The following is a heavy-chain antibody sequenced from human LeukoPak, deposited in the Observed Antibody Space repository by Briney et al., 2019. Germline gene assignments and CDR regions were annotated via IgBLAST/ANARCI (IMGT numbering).Heavy chain of an antibody. D-gene: IGHD2-2*01. V-gene: IGHV1-18*01. Sequence: ASVKVSCKASGYTFTSYGISWVRQAPGQGLEWMGWISAYNGNTNYAQKLQGRVTMTTDTSTSTAYMELRSLRSDDTAVYYCARDNFVHNIVVVPAAMSNWAGYSYGIDYWGQGTLVTVSS. CDR2: ISAYNGNT. CDR3: ARDNFVHNIVVVPAAMSNWAGYSYGIDY. CDR1: GYTFTSYG. J-gene: IGHJ4*02.